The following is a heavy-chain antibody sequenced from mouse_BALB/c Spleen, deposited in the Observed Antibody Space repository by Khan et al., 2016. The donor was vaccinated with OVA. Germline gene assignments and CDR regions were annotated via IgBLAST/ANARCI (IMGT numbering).Heavy chain of an antibody. D-gene: IGHD2-10*01. J-gene: IGHJ4*01. CDR1: GFSLTTYG. CDR2: IWSDGST. V-gene: IGHV2-2*01. Sequence: QVQLKQSGPGLVQPSQSLSITCTVSGFSLTTYGVHWVRQSPGKGLEWLGVIWSDGSTDYNSALKSRLSISKDNSKSQVFLKMNSLQTDDTARYYCARAYYGNYREAMDYWGQGTSVTVSS. CDR3: ARAYYGNYREAMDY.